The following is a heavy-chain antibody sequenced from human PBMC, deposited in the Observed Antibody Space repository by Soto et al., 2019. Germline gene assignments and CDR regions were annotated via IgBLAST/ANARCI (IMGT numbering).Heavy chain of an antibody. CDR1: GYTFTSYA. D-gene: IGHD1-26*01. J-gene: IGHJ4*02. CDR3: ARPAHGSYYLLYFDY. Sequence: GASVKVSCKASGYTFTSYAMHWVRQAPGQRLEWMGWINAGNGNTKYSQKFQGRVTITRDTSASTAYMELSSLRSEDTAVYYCARPAHGSYYLLYFDYWGQGTLVTVSS. V-gene: IGHV1-3*01. CDR2: INAGNGNT.